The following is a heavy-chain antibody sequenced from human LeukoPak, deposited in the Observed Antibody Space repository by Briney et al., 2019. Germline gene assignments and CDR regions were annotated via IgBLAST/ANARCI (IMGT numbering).Heavy chain of an antibody. CDR3: ARHCCSGPAKRVFDI. J-gene: IGHJ3*02. V-gene: IGHV4-39*01. Sequence: SETLSLTCTVSGGSIISSDYHWGWVRQPPGTGLEWIRTISYSGNTDYNPSLRSRVTISVDTSNNQFSLRLGSVTAADTAVYHCARHCCSGPAKRVFDIWGQGTMVTVSS. CDR1: GGSIISSDYH. D-gene: IGHD2-15*01. CDR2: ISYSGNT.